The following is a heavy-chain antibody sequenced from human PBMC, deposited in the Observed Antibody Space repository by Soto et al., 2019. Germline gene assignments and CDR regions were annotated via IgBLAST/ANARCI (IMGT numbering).Heavy chain of an antibody. V-gene: IGHV3-48*02. CDR1: GFTFSNYS. CDR3: ASGSNYYDILTGNNYYYMDV. Sequence: GGSLRLSCAASGFTFSNYSMSWVRQAPGKGLEWVAYISSSSSTIYYADSVKGRYTISSDNANNSMYLQMNNLRDEDTDVYYCASGSNYYDILTGNNYYYMDVWGKGTTVTVSS. D-gene: IGHD3-9*01. J-gene: IGHJ6*03. CDR2: ISSSSSTI.